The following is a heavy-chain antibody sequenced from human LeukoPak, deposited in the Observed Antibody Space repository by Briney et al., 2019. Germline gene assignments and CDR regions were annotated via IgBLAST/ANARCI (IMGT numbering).Heavy chain of an antibody. V-gene: IGHV3-48*01. Sequence: GRSLRLSCAASGFTFSSYSMNWVRQAPGKGLEWVSYISSSSSTIYYADSVKGRFTISRDNSKNTLYLQMNSLRAEDTAVYYCARRAGAYSHPYDYWGQGTLVTVSS. CDR3: ARRAGAYSHPYDY. CDR1: GFTFSSYS. CDR2: ISSSSSTI. D-gene: IGHD4/OR15-4a*01. J-gene: IGHJ4*02.